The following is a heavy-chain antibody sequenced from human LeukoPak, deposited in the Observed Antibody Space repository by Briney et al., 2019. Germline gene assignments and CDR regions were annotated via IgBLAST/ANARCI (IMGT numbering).Heavy chain of an antibody. V-gene: IGHV3-11*01. J-gene: IGHJ4*02. CDR1: GFTFSDYY. CDR2: TSRSGDTM. CDR3: ARVAQPPHYDYVWGSYRYSYFDY. D-gene: IGHD3-16*02. Sequence: GGSLRLSCAASGFTFSDYYMSWIRQPPGKGLEWVSYTSRSGDTMYYADSVRGRFAISRDNAKNSLYLQMNSLRAEDTAVYYCARVAQPPHYDYVWGSYRYSYFDYWGQGTLVPVSS.